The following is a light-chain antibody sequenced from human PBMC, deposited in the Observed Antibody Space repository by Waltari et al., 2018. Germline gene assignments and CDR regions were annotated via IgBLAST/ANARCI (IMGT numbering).Light chain of an antibody. CDR1: STEIGSFDY. J-gene: IGLJ3*02. CDR3: NSWTSSNTWV. CDR2: EVS. Sequence: QSALTQPASVSGSPGQSITISCTGTSTEIGSFDYVSWYQTPPGKAPKLLISEVSNLPHVVAVQVSGSKSSNTASLTISGLQAEDEADYYCNSWTSSNTWVFGGGTKVTVL. V-gene: IGLV2-14*01.